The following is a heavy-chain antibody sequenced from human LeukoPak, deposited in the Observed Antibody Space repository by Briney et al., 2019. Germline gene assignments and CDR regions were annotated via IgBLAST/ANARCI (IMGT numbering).Heavy chain of an antibody. CDR3: ARDQGDYVWGSYRYSYFDY. CDR2: ISSSSSYI. CDR1: GFTFSSYS. Sequence: PGGSLRLSCAASGFTFSSYSMNWVRQAPGKGLEWVSSISSSSSYIYYADSVKGRFTISRDNAKNSLYLQMNSLRAEDTAVYCCARDQGDYVWGSYRYSYFDYWGQGTLVTVSS. V-gene: IGHV3-21*01. D-gene: IGHD3-16*02. J-gene: IGHJ4*02.